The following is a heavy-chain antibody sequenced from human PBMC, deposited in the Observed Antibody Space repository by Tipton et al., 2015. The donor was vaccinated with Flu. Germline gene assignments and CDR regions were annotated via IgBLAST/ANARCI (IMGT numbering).Heavy chain of an antibody. J-gene: IGHJ6*02. CDR3: ARGISTYSSSSFYFYYGMDV. V-gene: IGHV6-1*01. Sequence: GLVKPSQTLSLTCAISGDSVSSNSAAWNWIRQSPSRGLEWLGRTYYRSKWYNDYAVSVKSRITINPDTSKNQFSLQLNSVTPEDTAVYYCARGISTYSSSSFYFYYGMDVWGQGTTVTVSS. D-gene: IGHD6-6*01. CDR1: GDSVSSNSAA. CDR2: TYYRSKWYN.